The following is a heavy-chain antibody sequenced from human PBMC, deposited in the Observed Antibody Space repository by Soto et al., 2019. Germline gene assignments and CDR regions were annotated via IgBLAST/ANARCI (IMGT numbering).Heavy chain of an antibody. V-gene: IGHV3-73*01. CDR3: TRRGNVDTAMTIDY. CDR1: GFTFSGSA. Sequence: GGSLRLSCAASGFTFSGSAMHWVRQASGKGLEWVGRIRSKANSYATAYAASVKGRFTISRDDSKNTAYLQMNSLKTEDTAVYYCTRRGNVDTAMTIDYWGQGTLVTVSS. CDR2: IRSKANSYAT. J-gene: IGHJ4*02. D-gene: IGHD5-18*01.